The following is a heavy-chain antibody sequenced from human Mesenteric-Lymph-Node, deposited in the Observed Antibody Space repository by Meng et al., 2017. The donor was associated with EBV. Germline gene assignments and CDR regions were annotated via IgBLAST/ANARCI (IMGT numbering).Heavy chain of an antibody. CDR1: GGSFSGYY. V-gene: IGHV4-34*01. Sequence: QAQLKRWGAGPLKPSETLSLTCAVYGGSFSGYYWSWIRQPPGKGLEWIGEINHSGSTNYNPSLKSRVTISVDTSKNQFSLKLSSVTAADTAVYYCARPWLGRFDYWGQGTLVTVSS. J-gene: IGHJ4*02. D-gene: IGHD6-19*01. CDR3: ARPWLGRFDY. CDR2: INHSGST.